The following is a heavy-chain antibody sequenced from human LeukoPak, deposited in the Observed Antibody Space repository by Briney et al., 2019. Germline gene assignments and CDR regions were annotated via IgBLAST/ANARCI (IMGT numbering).Heavy chain of an antibody. D-gene: IGHD2-2*02. Sequence: GGSLRLSCAASGFTFTNYAMSWVRQAPGKGLEWVSAITGSGGSTYYADSVKGRFTISRDNAKNSMYLQMNSLRAEDTAVYYCASTLHVVVPAAIGYFDYWGQGTLVTVSS. J-gene: IGHJ4*02. CDR3: ASTLHVVVPAAIGYFDY. V-gene: IGHV3-23*01. CDR2: ITGSGGST. CDR1: GFTFTNYA.